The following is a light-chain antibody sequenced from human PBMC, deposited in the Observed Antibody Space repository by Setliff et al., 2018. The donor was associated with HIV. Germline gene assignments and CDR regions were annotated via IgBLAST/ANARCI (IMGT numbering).Light chain of an antibody. CDR2: QAT. CDR3: CSNTGSNTFV. V-gene: IGLV2-23*01. CDR1: SNDVGRYDL. J-gene: IGLJ1*01. Sequence: ALTQPASVSGSPGQSITISCTGTSNDVGRYDLVSWYQQHPARAPKLIIYQATRRPSGVSNRFSGSKSGNVASLTISGLQAEDEADYYCCSNTGSNTFVFGTGTKV.